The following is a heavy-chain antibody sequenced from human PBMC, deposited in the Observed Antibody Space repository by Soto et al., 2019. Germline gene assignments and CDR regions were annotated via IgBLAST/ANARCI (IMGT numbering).Heavy chain of an antibody. CDR1: GYTFTGYY. Sequence: ASVKVSCKASGYTFTGYYMHWVRQAPGQGLEWMGWINPNSGGTNYAQKFQGWVTMTRDTSISTAYMELSRLRSDDTAVYYCARATVENHSRDAFDIWGQGTMVTVSS. J-gene: IGHJ3*02. CDR3: ARATVENHSRDAFDI. D-gene: IGHD4-17*01. CDR2: INPNSGGT. V-gene: IGHV1-2*04.